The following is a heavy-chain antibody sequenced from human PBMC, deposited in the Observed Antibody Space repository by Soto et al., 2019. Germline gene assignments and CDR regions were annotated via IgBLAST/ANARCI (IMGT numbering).Heavy chain of an antibody. Sequence: GGSLRLSCAASGFTFSSYAMSWVRQAPGKGLEWVSAISGSGGSTYYVDSVKGRFTISRDNSKNTLYLQMNSLRAEDTAVYYCAKRRGQYQLLYPYIDYWGQGTLVTVSS. CDR2: ISGSGGST. V-gene: IGHV3-23*01. J-gene: IGHJ4*02. D-gene: IGHD2-2*02. CDR1: GFTFSSYA. CDR3: AKRRGQYQLLYPYIDY.